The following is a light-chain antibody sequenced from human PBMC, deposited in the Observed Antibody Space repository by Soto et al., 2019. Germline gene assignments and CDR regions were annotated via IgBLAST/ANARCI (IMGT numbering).Light chain of an antibody. CDR2: KTS. CDR1: QTINNW. J-gene: IGKJ1*01. CDR3: HQYNHYWT. V-gene: IGKV1-5*03. Sequence: DIQMTQSPSTLSASVGDRVTITCRASQTINNWLAWYQQKPGKAPKPLIHKTSILESGVPSRFSGSGSGTEFILTISSLQPDDFATYYCHQYNHYWTFGQGTKVEIK.